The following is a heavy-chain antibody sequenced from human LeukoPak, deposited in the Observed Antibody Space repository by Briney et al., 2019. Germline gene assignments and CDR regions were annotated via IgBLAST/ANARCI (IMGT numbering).Heavy chain of an antibody. CDR1: GGSISSGGYY. CDR2: IHYTGST. CDR3: ARMGGGYNRRDFDS. V-gene: IGHV4-31*03. J-gene: IGHJ4*02. Sequence: SETLSLTCTVSGGSISSGGYYWSWIRQHPGQGLEWIGYIHYTGSTYYNPSLQSRVTISIDTSKNQFSLKVSSVTAADTAVYYCARMGGGYNRRDFDSWGQGTLVSVSS. D-gene: IGHD5-24*01.